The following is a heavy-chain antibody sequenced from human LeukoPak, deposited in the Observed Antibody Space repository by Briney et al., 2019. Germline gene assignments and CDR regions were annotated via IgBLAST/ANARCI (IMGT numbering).Heavy chain of an antibody. Sequence: GGSLRLSCAASGITFSSYSMNWVRQAPGKGLEWVSSISSSSSYIYYADSVKGRFTISRDNAKNSLYLQMNSLRAEDTAVYYCARDFSRHSSWYGMDVWGQGTTVTVSS. J-gene: IGHJ6*02. CDR1: GITFSSYS. V-gene: IGHV3-21*01. CDR3: ARDFSRHSSWYGMDV. D-gene: IGHD6-13*01. CDR2: ISSSSSYI.